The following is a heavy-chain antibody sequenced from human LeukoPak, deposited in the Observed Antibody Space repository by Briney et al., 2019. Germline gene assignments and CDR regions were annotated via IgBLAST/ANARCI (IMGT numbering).Heavy chain of an antibody. CDR1: GFNLNDYW. CDR3: TRDEAESTPNDY. CDR2: VKGDGTKT. Sequence: PGGSLRLSCATSGFNLNDYWIHWVRQAPGKGLYWVSGVKGDGTKTVYADSVKGRFTVSRDNARDALFLQMNSLRAEDSAVYYCTRDEAESTPNDYWGQGTLVTVSS. D-gene: IGHD2-2*01. J-gene: IGHJ4*02. V-gene: IGHV3-74*01.